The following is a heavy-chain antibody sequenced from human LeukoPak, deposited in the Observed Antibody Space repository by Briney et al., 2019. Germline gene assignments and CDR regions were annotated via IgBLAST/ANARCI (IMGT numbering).Heavy chain of an antibody. Sequence: ASVKVSCKASGYTFTNYFMHWVRQAPGQGLEWMGIINPRRDSTGYAQKFQGRITMTTDMSTRTFYMELSSLESEDTAVYYCARRDCVGDCYSNWFDPWGQGTLVTVSS. CDR3: ARRDCVGDCYSNWFDP. V-gene: IGHV1-46*01. CDR1: GYTFTNYF. CDR2: INPRRDST. D-gene: IGHD2-21*02. J-gene: IGHJ5*02.